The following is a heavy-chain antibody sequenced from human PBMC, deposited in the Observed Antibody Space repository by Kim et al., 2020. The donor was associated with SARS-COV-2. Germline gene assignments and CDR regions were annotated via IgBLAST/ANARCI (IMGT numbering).Heavy chain of an antibody. J-gene: IGHJ4*03. CDR1: GFTFSTYA. V-gene: IGHV3-23*01. Sequence: GGSLRLSCAASGFTFSTYAMSWVRQAPGKGLEWVSIIGTRDTTILYADSVKGRFTISRDNSENTLYLQMDSLSAEDTAIYYCARGGYSSYFDSWGQGTLV. CDR2: IGTRDTTI. CDR3: ARGGYSSYFDS. D-gene: IGHD4-4*01.